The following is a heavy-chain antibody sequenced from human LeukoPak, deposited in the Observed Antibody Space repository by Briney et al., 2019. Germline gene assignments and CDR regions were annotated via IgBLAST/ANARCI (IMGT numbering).Heavy chain of an antibody. V-gene: IGHV3-23*01. CDR3: AKAQSGYSDLEY. J-gene: IGHJ4*02. Sequence: PGGSLRLSCAASGLTFSSYAMSWVRQAPGKGLEWVSVISGSGGTTYYADSVKGRFTISRDNSKNTLYMQMDSLRAEDTAVYYCAKAQSGYSDLEYWGQGTLVTISS. CDR2: ISGSGGTT. CDR1: GLTFSSYA. D-gene: IGHD4-17*01.